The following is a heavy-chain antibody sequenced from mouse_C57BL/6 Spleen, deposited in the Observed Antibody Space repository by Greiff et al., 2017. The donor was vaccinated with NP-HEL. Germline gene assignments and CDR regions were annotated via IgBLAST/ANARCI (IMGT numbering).Heavy chain of an antibody. Sequence: LQESGAELVRPGASVKMSCKASGYTFTSYNMHWVKQTPRQGLEWIGAIYPGNGDTSYNQKFKGKATLTVDKSSSTAYMQFSSLTSEDSAVYFCARDYGRGTWFAYWGQGTLVTVSA. CDR2: IYPGNGDT. CDR1: GYTFTSYN. V-gene: IGHV1-12*01. CDR3: ARDYGRGTWFAY. J-gene: IGHJ3*01. D-gene: IGHD1-1*01.